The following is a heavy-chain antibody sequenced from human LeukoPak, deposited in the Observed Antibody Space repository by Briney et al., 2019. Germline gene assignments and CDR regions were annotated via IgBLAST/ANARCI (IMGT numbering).Heavy chain of an antibody. CDR3: ARGRDQVWLPTFDY. Sequence: GGSLRFSCAASGFTFSDYYMSWIRQAPGKRLEWVSHISGSAYTIYNADSVKGRFTISRDNAKNSLFLQMNSLGAEDTAVYYCARGRDQVWLPTFDYWGQGTLVTVSS. J-gene: IGHJ4*02. D-gene: IGHD5-12*01. V-gene: IGHV3-11*01. CDR2: ISGSAYTI. CDR1: GFTFSDYY.